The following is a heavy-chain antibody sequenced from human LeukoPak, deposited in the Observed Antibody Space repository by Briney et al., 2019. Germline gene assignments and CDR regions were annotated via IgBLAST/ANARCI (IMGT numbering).Heavy chain of an antibody. J-gene: IGHJ4*02. D-gene: IGHD3-16*01. V-gene: IGHV3-7*01. CDR1: GFTFSSYW. CDR3: AREYYDYVWGSYVY. CDR2: VKQDGSEK. Sequence: PGGSLRLSCVASGFTFSSYWMSWVRQAPGKGLEWVANVKQDGSEKYYVESVKGRFTISRDNAKNSLYLQMNSLRADDTAVYYCAREYYDYVWGSYVYWGQGTLVTVSS.